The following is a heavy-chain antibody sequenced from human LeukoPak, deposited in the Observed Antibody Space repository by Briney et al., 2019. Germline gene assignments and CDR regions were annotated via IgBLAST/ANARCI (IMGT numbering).Heavy chain of an antibody. CDR1: GFTFSSYA. V-gene: IGHV3-23*01. J-gene: IGHJ4*02. CDR3: ARASYSGSYRIDY. CDR2: ISGSGGST. Sequence: PGGSLRLSCAASGFTFSSYAMSWVRQAPGKGLEWVSAISGSGGSTYYADSVKGRFTISRDNSKNTLYLQMNSLRAEDTAVYYCARASYSGSYRIDYWGQGTLVTVSS. D-gene: IGHD1-26*01.